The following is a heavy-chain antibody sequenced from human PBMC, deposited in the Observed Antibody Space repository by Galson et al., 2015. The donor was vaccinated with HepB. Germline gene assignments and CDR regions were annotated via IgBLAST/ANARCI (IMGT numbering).Heavy chain of an antibody. CDR2: ISYDGSNK. CDR3: AKDRRSSCEGCDY. CDR1: GFTFSSYA. D-gene: IGHD6-13*01. Sequence: SLRLSCATSGFTFSSYAMHWVRQAPGKGLEWVAVISYDGSNKYYADSVKGRFTISRDNSKNTLYLQMNSLRAEDTAVYYCAKDRRSSCEGCDYWGQGTLVTVSS. V-gene: IGHV3-30*04. J-gene: IGHJ4*02.